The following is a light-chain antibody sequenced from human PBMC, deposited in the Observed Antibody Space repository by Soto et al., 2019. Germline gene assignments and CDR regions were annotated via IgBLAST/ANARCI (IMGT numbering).Light chain of an antibody. CDR2: DAS. V-gene: IGKV3-11*01. CDR1: QSVSSK. Sequence: ERVMTQSPATLSLSPGQRSTLSCRASQSVSSKLAWYQQRPGQAPRLLIYDASNRATGIPARFSGSGSGTDFTLTISSLEPEAFAVYYCQQRSHWPPITFGQGTRLEIK. CDR3: QQRSHWPPIT. J-gene: IGKJ5*01.